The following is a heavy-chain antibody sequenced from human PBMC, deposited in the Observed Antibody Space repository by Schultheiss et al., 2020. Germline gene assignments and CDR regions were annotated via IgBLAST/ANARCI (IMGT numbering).Heavy chain of an antibody. V-gene: IGHV3-30*18. CDR3: AKGVVGAKGYFDY. CDR2: ISYDGSNK. Sequence: GGSLRLSCAASGFTFSSYGMHWVRQAPGKGLEWVAVISYDGSNKYYADSVKGRFTISRDNSKNTLYLQMNSLRAEDTAVYYCAKGVVGAKGYFDYWGQGTLVTVSS. J-gene: IGHJ4*02. CDR1: GFTFSSYG. D-gene: IGHD1-26*01.